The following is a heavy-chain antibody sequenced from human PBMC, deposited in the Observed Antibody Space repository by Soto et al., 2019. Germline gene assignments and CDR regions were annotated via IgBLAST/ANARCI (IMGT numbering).Heavy chain of an antibody. J-gene: IGHJ5*02. CDR1: GGSISSSNW. CDR3: SSVQAYDFWSGYLYNWFDP. D-gene: IGHD3-3*01. CDR2: IYHSGST. V-gene: IGHV4-4*02. Sequence: PSETLSLTCAVSGGSISSSNWWSWVRQPPGKGLEWIGEIYHSGSTNYNPSLKSRVTISVDKSKNQFSLKLSSVTAADTAVYYCSSVQAYDFWSGYLYNWFDPWGQGTLVTVSS.